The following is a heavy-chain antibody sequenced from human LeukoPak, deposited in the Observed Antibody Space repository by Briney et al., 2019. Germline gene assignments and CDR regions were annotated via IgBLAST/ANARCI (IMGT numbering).Heavy chain of an antibody. CDR2: IIPIFGTA. CDR1: GGTFSSYA. CDR3: ARHFWSGYYRDY. J-gene: IGHJ4*02. D-gene: IGHD3-3*02. Sequence: ASVKVSCKASGGTFSSYAISWVRQAPGQGLEWMGVIIPIFGTANYAQKFQGRVTITTDESTSTAYMELSSLRSEDTAVYFCARHFWSGYYRDYWGQGTLVTVSS. V-gene: IGHV1-69*05.